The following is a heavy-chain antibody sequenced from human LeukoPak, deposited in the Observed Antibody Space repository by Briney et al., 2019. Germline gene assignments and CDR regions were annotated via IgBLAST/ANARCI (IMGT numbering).Heavy chain of an antibody. D-gene: IGHD3-22*01. J-gene: IGHJ4*02. V-gene: IGHV3-66*01. Sequence: TGGSLRLSCAASGFTVSSNYVSWVRQAPGKGLEWVSLIYSGGSAYYADSVKGRFTISRDNSKNTLYLQMNSLRAEDTAVYYCARDLFPGDYYDSSGSIRPDYWGQGTLVTVSS. CDR1: GFTVSSNY. CDR3: ARDLFPGDYYDSSGSIRPDY. CDR2: IYSGGSA.